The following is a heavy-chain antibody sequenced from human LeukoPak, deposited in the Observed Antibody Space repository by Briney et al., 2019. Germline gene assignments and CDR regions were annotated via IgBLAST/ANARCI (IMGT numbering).Heavy chain of an antibody. V-gene: IGHV4-34*01. CDR1: GGSFSGYY. D-gene: IGHD4-23*01. J-gene: IGHJ4*02. CDR2: INHSGRN. Sequence: SETMSLTCAVYGGSFSGYYWSWIRQPPGKGLEWIGEINHSGRNNYNPSLKSRVTISVATSKNQFSLKLNSLPPSNTAVYYFPNSCDGKIVPYCSWGQGVLVT. CDR3: PNSCDGKIVPYCS.